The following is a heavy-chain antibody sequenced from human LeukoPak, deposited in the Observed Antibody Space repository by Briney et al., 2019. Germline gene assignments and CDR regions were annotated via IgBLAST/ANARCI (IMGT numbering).Heavy chain of an antibody. CDR2: ISGSGGST. Sequence: GGSLRLSCVASGFSVSNYYMSWVRQAPGKGLEWVSVISGSGGSTYSAESVKGRFTISRDNSKNTLYLQMNSLRVEDTAVYYCAKGPRASGWTYFDYWGQGTLVTVSS. CDR3: AKGPRASGWTYFDY. V-gene: IGHV3-23*01. CDR1: GFSVSNYY. D-gene: IGHD6-19*01. J-gene: IGHJ4*02.